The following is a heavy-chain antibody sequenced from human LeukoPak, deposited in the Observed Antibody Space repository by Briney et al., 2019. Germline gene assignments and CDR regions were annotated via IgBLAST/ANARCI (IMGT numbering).Heavy chain of an antibody. J-gene: IGHJ5*02. V-gene: IGHV3-23*01. CDR3: AKGGYTTWFDP. Sequence: PGGSLRLSCVASGFTFREYSMSWVRQTPGKGPEWVSNIRSNGRDTYYTDSVKGRFTISRDNSGNILYLQMNSLRAEDTAVYYCAKGGYTTWFDPWGQGTLVTVSS. CDR1: GFTFREYS. D-gene: IGHD2-15*01. CDR2: IRSNGRDT.